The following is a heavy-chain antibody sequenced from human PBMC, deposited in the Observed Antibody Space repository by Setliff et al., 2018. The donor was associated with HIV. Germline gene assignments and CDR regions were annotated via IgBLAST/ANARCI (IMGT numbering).Heavy chain of an antibody. Sequence: ASVKVSCKASGYTFIDYYIHWVRQAPGQGLEWMGWFNPDTYASNYAQKFQGRVTMTRDTSISTAYMDLSRLRSDDTAVYYCARLGIQLWSYAFDIWGQGTMVTVSS. V-gene: IGHV1-2*02. CDR2: FNPDTYAS. CDR3: ARLGIQLWSYAFDI. D-gene: IGHD5-18*01. CDR1: GYTFIDYY. J-gene: IGHJ3*02.